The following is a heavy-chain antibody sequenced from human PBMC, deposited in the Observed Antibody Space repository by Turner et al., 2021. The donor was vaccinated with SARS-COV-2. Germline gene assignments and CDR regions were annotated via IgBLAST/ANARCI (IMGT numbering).Heavy chain of an antibody. CDR3: ARTENYYDSSGYYLPSYFDY. V-gene: IGHV1-46*01. D-gene: IGHD3-22*01. CDR2: SNPSGGST. J-gene: IGHJ4*02. CDR1: GYTFTSYY. Sequence: QVQLVQSGAEVKKPGASVKVSCKASGYTFTSYYMHWVRQAPGPGLEWMGISNPSGGSTSYAQKFQGRVTMTRDTSTSTVYMELSSLRSKDTAVYYCARTENYYDSSGYYLPSYFDYWGQGTLVTVSS.